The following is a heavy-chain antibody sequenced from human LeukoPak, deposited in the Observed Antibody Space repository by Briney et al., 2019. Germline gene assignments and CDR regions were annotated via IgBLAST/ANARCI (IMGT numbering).Heavy chain of an antibody. Sequence: ASVKVSCKASGYTFTNYDINWVRQATGQGLEWMGWMNPNSGNTGYAQKFQGRVTMTRNTSISTAYMELSSLRSEDTAVYYCARRSGPYYYYYMDVWGKGTTVTISS. V-gene: IGHV1-8*01. CDR2: MNPNSGNT. J-gene: IGHJ6*03. CDR3: ARRSGPYYYYYMDV. CDR1: GYTFTNYD. D-gene: IGHD5-12*01.